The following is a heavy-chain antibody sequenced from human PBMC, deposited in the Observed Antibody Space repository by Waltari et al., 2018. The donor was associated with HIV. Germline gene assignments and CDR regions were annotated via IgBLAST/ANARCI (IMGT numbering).Heavy chain of an antibody. V-gene: IGHV1-24*01. Sequence: VKVSCKVSGYTLTELSMHWVRQAPGKGLEWMGGFDPEDGETIYAQKFQGRVTMTEDTSTDTAYMELSSLRSEDTAVYYCATVLPHNFWRDQVLDYYYYGMDVWGQGTTVTVSS. J-gene: IGHJ6*02. D-gene: IGHD3-3*01. CDR1: GYTLTELS. CDR2: FDPEDGET. CDR3: ATVLPHNFWRDQVLDYYYYGMDV.